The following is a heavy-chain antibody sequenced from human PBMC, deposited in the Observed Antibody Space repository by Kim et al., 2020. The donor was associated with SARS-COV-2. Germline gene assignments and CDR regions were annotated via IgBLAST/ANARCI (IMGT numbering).Heavy chain of an antibody. CDR2: IYYSGST. CDR3: ARWCSSTDCSYAFDI. V-gene: IGHV4-59*13. CDR1: GGSISSYY. D-gene: IGHD2-2*01. J-gene: IGHJ3*02. Sequence: SETLSLTCTVSGGSISSYYWNWIRQPPGKGLEWIGYIYYSGSTNYNPSLKSRVTISVDTSKNQFSLKLNSVTAADTAVYYCARWCSSTDCSYAFDIWGQGTMVTVSS.